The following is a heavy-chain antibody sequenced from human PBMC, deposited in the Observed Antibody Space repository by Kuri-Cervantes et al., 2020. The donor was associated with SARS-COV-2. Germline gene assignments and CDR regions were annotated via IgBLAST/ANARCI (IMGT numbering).Heavy chain of an antibody. V-gene: IGHV3-21*01. CDR1: GFTFSSYA. CDR3: ARGRFGEFT. Sequence: GGSLRLSCAASGFTFSSYAMNWVRQAPGKGLEWVSSISSISSFIYYADAVKGRFTISRDNAKNTLYLQMNSLRAEDTAVYYCARGRFGEFTWGQGTLVTVSS. J-gene: IGHJ5*02. D-gene: IGHD3-10*01. CDR2: ISSISSFI.